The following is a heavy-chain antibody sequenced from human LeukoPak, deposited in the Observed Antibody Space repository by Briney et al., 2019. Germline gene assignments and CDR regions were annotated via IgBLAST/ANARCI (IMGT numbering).Heavy chain of an antibody. CDR3: AREVWDYGMDV. V-gene: IGHV4-59*01. J-gene: IGHJ6*02. CDR1: GGSLSSYY. Sequence: SETLSLTCTVSGGSLSSYYWSWIRQPPGKGLEWIGYIYYSGSTNYNPSLKSRVTISVDTSKNQFSLKLSSVTAADTAVYYCAREVWDYGMDVWGQGTTVTVSS. D-gene: IGHD3-16*01. CDR2: IYYSGST.